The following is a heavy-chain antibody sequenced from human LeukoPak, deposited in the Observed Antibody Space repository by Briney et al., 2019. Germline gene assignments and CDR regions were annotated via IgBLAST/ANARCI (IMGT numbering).Heavy chain of an antibody. V-gene: IGHV1-18*01. J-gene: IGHJ4*02. CDR1: GYIFTIYG. D-gene: IGHD6-19*01. CDR2: ISAYNGNT. CDR3: ARGFKRAVAAHGY. Sequence: ASVKVSCKASGYIFTIYGISWVRQAPGQGLEWMGWISAYNGNTNYAQRFQGRVTMTTDTSTTTAYMELRSLRSDDTAVYYCARGFKRAVAAHGYWGQGTLVTVSS.